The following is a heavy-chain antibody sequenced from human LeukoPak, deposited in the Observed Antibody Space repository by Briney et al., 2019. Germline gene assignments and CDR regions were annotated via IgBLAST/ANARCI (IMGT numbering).Heavy chain of an antibody. CDR3: ASSGGY. CDR2: IHYTGST. CDR1: GGSISSSSYY. V-gene: IGHV4-61*05. Sequence: PSETLSLTCTVSGGSISSSSYYWGWIRQPPGKGLECIGYIHYTGSTNYNPSLKSRVTISVDTSKNQFSLKLSSVTAADTAVYYCASSGGYWGQGTLVTVSS. D-gene: IGHD2-15*01. J-gene: IGHJ4*02.